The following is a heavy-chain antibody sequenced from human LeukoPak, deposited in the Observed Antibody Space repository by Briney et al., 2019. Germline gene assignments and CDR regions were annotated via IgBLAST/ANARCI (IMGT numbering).Heavy chain of an antibody. D-gene: IGHD5-24*01. CDR3: ARESQRRRDGYNSVSWGLGFDY. J-gene: IGHJ4*02. V-gene: IGHV3-23*01. CDR2: NSGSGGST. CDR1: GFTFSSYA. Sequence: TGGSLRLSCAASGFTFSSYAMSWVRQAPGKGLEWVSANSGSGGSTYYADSVKGRFTISRDNSENTLYLQMSGLRDEDTAIYYCARESQRRRDGYNSVSWGLGFDYWGQGVLVTVSS.